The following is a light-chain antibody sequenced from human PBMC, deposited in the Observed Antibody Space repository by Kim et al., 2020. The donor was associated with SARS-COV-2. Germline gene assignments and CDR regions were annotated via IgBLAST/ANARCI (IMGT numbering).Light chain of an antibody. CDR2: QAN. J-gene: IGLJ1*01. CDR1: KWGDEY. CDR3: QAWDSSTHNYV. V-gene: IGLV3-1*01. Sequence: PGQTASITCSGYKWGDEYVSWYPQKPGQSPVVVIYQANQRPSGIPERFSGSNSGNTATLTISGTQAMDEADYYCQAWDSSTHNYVFGAGTKVTVL.